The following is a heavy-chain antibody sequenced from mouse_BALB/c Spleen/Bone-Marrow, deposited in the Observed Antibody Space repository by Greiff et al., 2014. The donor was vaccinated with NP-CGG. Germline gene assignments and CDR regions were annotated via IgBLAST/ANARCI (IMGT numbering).Heavy chain of an antibody. V-gene: IGHV1-63*02. D-gene: IGHD1-1*01. CDR2: IYPGGGYT. Sequence: VHLVESGAELVRPGTSVKMSYKAAGYTFTNYWIGWVKQRPGHGLEWIGDIYPGGGYTNYNEKFKGKATLTADTSSSTAYMQLSSLTSEDSAIYYCARGYGSSSYDTDYWGQGTSVTVSS. J-gene: IGHJ4*01. CDR3: ARGYGSSSYDTDY. CDR1: GYTFTNYW.